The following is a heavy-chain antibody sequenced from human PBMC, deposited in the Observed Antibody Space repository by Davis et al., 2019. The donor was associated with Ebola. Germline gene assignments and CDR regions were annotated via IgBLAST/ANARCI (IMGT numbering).Heavy chain of an antibody. J-gene: IGHJ4*02. CDR1: GYTFTSYG. D-gene: IGHD2/OR15-2a*01. CDR3: ARGGVYGGRVDY. Sequence: SVKVSCKASGYTFTSYGISWVRQAPGQGLEWMGRIIPILGIANYAQKFQGRVTITADKSTSTAYMELSSLRSEDTAVYYCARGGVYGGRVDYWGQGTLVTVSS. V-gene: IGHV1-69*04. CDR2: IIPILGIA.